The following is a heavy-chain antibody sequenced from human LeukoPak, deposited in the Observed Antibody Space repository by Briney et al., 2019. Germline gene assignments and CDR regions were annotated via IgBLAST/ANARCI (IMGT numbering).Heavy chain of an antibody. CDR2: ISAYNGNT. D-gene: IGHD1-26*01. V-gene: IGHV1-18*01. J-gene: IGHJ5*02. Sequence: ASVKVSCKASGNTFTNNGISWVRQAPGQGLEWMGWISAYNGNTNYAQKFQGRVTMTTDTSTSTAYMELRSLRSDDTAVYYCARNYRYRGNWFDPWGQGTLVTVSS. CDR1: GNTFTNNG. CDR3: ARNYRYRGNWFDP.